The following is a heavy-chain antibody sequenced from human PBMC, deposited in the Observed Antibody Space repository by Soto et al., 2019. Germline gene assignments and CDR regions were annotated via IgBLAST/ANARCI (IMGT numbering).Heavy chain of an antibody. J-gene: IGHJ4*02. CDR2: ISGSGADT. CDR3: ASVDERTSL. V-gene: IGHV3-23*01. Sequence: SLRLSCAASGFTFSTHGMNWVRQAPGKGLEWVSRISGSGADTKYADSVKGRFTISRDNSKNTLYLQMNSLRADDTAVYYCASVDERTSLWGQGTLVNVS. D-gene: IGHD1-1*01. CDR1: GFTFSTHG.